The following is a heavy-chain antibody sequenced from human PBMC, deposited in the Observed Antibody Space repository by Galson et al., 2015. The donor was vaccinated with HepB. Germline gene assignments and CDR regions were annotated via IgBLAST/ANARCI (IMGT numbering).Heavy chain of an antibody. J-gene: IGHJ6*03. CDR1: GGTFSSYA. Sequence: SVKVSCKASGGTFSSYAISWVRQAPGQGLEWMGGIIPIFGTANYAQKFQGRVTITADESTSTAYMELSSLRSEDTAVYYCARVSGNYGYYYYYMDVWGKGTTVTVSS. V-gene: IGHV1-69*13. CDR2: IIPIFGTA. CDR3: ARVSGNYGYYYYYMDV. D-gene: IGHD4-11*01.